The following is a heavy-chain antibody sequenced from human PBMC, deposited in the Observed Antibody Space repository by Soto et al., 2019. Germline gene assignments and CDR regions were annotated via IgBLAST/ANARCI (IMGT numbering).Heavy chain of an antibody. CDR3: ARDADPIFGHQQSGAYYGMDV. Sequence: QVQLVQSGAEVKKPGSSVKVSCKASGGTFSSYAISWVRQAPGQGLEWMGGIIPIFGTANYAQKFQGRVTISADESTSTDDLELSSLRSEDTAVYYCARDADPIFGHQQSGAYYGMDVWGQGTTGSVSS. D-gene: IGHD2-2*01. V-gene: IGHV1-69*12. CDR2: IIPIFGTA. CDR1: GGTFSSYA. J-gene: IGHJ6*02.